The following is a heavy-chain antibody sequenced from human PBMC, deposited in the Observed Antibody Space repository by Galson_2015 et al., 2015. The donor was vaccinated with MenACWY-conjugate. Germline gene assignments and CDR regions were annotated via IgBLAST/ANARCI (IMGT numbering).Heavy chain of an antibody. J-gene: IGHJ4*02. CDR3: ARNFYASNGYYNY. CDR2: IVAGNGNS. Sequence: SVKVSCKASEDTFTNYAIHWVRQAPGQGLEWMGWIVAGNGNSKFSEGFQGGLTITRDTSARTVYLELSSLRSEDTAVYYCARNFYASNGYYNYWGQGTLVTVSS. V-gene: IGHV1-3*01. D-gene: IGHD3-22*01. CDR1: EDTFTNYA.